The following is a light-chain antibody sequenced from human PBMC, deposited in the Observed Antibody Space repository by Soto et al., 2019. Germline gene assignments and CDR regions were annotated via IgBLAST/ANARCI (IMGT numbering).Light chain of an antibody. V-gene: IGLV2-18*02. CDR2: EVS. Sequence: QSVLTQPPSVSGSPGQSVAISCTGTSSDVGSYNRVSWYQQPPGTAPKVMIYEVSNRPSGVPDRFSGSKSGNTASLTISGLQAEDETYYYCSSYTSSSTYVFGTGTKVTVL. CDR3: SSYTSSSTYV. CDR1: SSDVGSYNR. J-gene: IGLJ1*01.